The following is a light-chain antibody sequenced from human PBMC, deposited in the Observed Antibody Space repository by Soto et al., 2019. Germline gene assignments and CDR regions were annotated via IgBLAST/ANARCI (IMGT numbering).Light chain of an antibody. CDR1: SSDVGGYNY. V-gene: IGLV2-8*01. CDR3: SSYEASDSFLV. Sequence: QSALTQPPSASGSPGQSVTISCTGTSSDVGGYNYVSWYQHHPDKAPKLIIYEVYKRPSGVPDRFSGSKSGNTASLTVSGLQAEDEAEYYCSSYEASDSFLVFGGGTKVTVL. CDR2: EVY. J-gene: IGLJ2*01.